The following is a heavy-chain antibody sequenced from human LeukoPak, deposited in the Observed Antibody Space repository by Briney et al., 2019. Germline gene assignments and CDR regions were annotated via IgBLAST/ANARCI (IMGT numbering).Heavy chain of an antibody. D-gene: IGHD1-26*01. CDR3: ARDPGIVGATIPEYYFDY. V-gene: IGHV6-1*01. J-gene: IGHJ4*02. CDR2: TYYRSKWYN. Sequence: SQTLSLTCAISGDSVSSNSAAWNWIRQSPSRGLEWLGRTYYRSKWYNDYAVSVKSRITINPDTSKNQFSLQLNSVTPEDTAVYYCARDPGIVGATIPEYYFDYWGQRTLVTVSS. CDR1: GDSVSSNSAA.